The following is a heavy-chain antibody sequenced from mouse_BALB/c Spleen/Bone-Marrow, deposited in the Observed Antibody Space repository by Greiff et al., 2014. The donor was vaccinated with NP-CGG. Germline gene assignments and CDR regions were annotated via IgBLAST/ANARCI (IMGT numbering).Heavy chain of an antibody. J-gene: IGHJ4*01. CDR1: GYTFPSYT. CDR3: ARGGLRLPYAMDY. D-gene: IGHD1-2*01. Sequence: QVQLQQSGAELARPGASVKMSCTASGYTFPSYTIHWVKQRPGQGLEWIGYINPSSGYANYNQTFKDKATLTADKSSSTAYMQLSSLTSEDSAVFYCARGGLRLPYAMDYWGQGTSVTVSS. V-gene: IGHV1-4*01. CDR2: INPSSGYA.